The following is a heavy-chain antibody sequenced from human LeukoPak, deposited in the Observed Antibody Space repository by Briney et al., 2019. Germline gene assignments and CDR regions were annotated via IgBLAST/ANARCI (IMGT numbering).Heavy chain of an antibody. CDR3: VRSGAPYYDILTGYYSSFDY. D-gene: IGHD3-9*01. Sequence: ASVKVSRKASGYTFTGYYMHWVRQAPGQGLEWMGWINPNSGGTNYAQKFQGWVTMTRDTSTSTVYLELSSLRSEDTAVYYCVRSGAPYYDILTGYYSSFDYWGQGTLVTVSS. CDR2: INPNSGGT. CDR1: GYTFTGYY. V-gene: IGHV1-2*04. J-gene: IGHJ4*02.